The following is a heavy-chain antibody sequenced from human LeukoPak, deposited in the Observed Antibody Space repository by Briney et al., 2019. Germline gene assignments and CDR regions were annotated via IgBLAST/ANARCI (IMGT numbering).Heavy chain of an antibody. CDR3: ARNKKGDRYTYGHDY. J-gene: IGHJ4*02. V-gene: IGHV4-34*12. Sequence: SETLSLTCAVFGGSFNGYYWTWIRQPPGKGLEWIGEIIHDGSTNYNPSLKSRVNISIDTSKIQFSLNLSSVTAADTAVYYCARNKKGDRYTYGHDYWGQGTLVTVSS. CDR1: GGSFNGYY. CDR2: IIHDGST. D-gene: IGHD5-18*01.